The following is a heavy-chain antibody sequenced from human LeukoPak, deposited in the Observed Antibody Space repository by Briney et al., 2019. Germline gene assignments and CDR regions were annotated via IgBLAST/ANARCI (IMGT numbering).Heavy chain of an antibody. CDR2: IYYSGST. CDR1: GGSISSGGYY. CDR3: ARGGSWYYYNVLDY. J-gene: IGHJ4*02. D-gene: IGHD6-13*01. Sequence: SETLSLTCTVSGGSISSGGYYWSWIRQHPGKGLEWIGYIYYSGSTYYNPSLKSRVTISVDTSKNQFSLKLSSVTAADTAVYYCARGGSWYYYNVLDYWGQGTLVTVSS. V-gene: IGHV4-31*03.